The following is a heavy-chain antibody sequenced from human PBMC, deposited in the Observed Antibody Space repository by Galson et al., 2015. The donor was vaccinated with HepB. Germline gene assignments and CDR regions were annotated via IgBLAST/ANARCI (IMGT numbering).Heavy chain of an antibody. V-gene: IGHV3-11*01. CDR3: ARVGPPRSGRRANWFDP. D-gene: IGHD6-19*01. Sequence: SLRLSCAASGFTFSEYYMSWMRQAPGKGLEWVSYISYTTNTIHYADSVKGRFTISRDNAKNSLFLQMNSLRPDDTAIYYCARVGPPRSGRRANWFDPWGQGTLVTVPS. J-gene: IGHJ5*02. CDR1: GFTFSEYY. CDR2: ISYTTNTI.